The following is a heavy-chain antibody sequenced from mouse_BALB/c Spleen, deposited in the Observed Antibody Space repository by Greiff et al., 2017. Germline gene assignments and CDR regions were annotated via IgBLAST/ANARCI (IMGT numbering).Heavy chain of an antibody. CDR3: IPTYGNYGY. CDR1: GYTFTSYW. CDR2: IDPSDSYT. Sequence: QVQLQQSGAELVKPGASVKMSCKASGYTFTSYWMHWVKQRPGQGLEWIGTIDPSDSYTSYNQKFKGKATLTVDTSSSTAYMQLSSLTSEDSAVYYCIPTYGNYGYWGQGTTLTVSS. V-gene: IGHV1S127*01. J-gene: IGHJ2*01. D-gene: IGHD2-10*02.